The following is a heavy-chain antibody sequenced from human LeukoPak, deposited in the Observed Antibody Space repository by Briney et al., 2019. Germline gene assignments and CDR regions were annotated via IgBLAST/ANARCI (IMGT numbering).Heavy chain of an antibody. D-gene: IGHD2-2*01. CDR1: GGSISSYY. CDR2: IYYSGST. J-gene: IGHJ6*02. Sequence: SETLSLTCTVSGGSISSYYWSWIRQPPGKGLEWIGYIYYSGSTNYNPSLKSRVTISVDTSKNQFSLKLSSVTAADTAVYYCARLPAYYYGMDVWGQGTTVTVSS. V-gene: IGHV4-59*08. CDR3: ARLPAYYYGMDV.